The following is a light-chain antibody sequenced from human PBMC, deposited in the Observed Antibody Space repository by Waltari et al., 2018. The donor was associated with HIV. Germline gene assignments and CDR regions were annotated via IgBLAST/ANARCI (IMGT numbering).Light chain of an antibody. CDR3: VGWDSRLSGYV. CDR1: SSNIENDN. V-gene: IGLV1-47*01. Sequence: QSVLTQPPSASGTPGQRVTISCSGSSSNIENDNVYWYQHLTGAAPRLLIYKDTQRPAGVPDRFTGSKSGTSASLAISGLRSEDEADYYCVGWDSRLSGYVFGSGTKVTVL. CDR2: KDT. J-gene: IGLJ1*01.